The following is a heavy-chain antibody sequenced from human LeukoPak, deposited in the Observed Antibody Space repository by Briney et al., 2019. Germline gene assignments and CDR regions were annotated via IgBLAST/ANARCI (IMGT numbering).Heavy chain of an antibody. CDR1: VDSISSYY. Sequence: SETLSLTFTVSVDSISSYYWSWVRRPPGKGLGWIGYFYYSGSTNYNPSLKSRVAISVDASMNQFSLQLSSVTAACTAVYYCARHYSGSGWYVYYYYYNMDVWGKGTTVTVSS. J-gene: IGHJ6*03. V-gene: IGHV4-59*08. D-gene: IGHD6-19*01. CDR2: FYYSGST. CDR3: ARHYSGSGWYVYYYYYNMDV.